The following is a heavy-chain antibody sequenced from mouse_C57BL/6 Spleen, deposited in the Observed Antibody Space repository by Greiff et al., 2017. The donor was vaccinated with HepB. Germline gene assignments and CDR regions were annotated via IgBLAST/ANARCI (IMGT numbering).Heavy chain of an antibody. CDR2: IRNKANGYTT. V-gene: IGHV7-3*01. CDR3: ARYYDYDFDY. Sequence: EVHLVESGGGLVQPGGSLSLSCAASGFTFTDYYMSWVRQPPGKALEWLGFIRNKANGYTTEYSASVKGRFTISRDNYQSILYLQMNALRAEDSATYYCARYYDYDFDYWGQGTTLTVSS. D-gene: IGHD2-4*01. J-gene: IGHJ2*01. CDR1: GFTFTDYY.